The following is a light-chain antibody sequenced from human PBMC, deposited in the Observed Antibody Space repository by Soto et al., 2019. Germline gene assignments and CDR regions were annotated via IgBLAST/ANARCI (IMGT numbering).Light chain of an antibody. CDR3: QQHGSWGIT. CDR2: AAS. CDR1: QSVSSY. V-gene: IGKV3-20*01. Sequence: EIVLTQCPATLSLSPWQIDTLSCRASQSVSSYLAWYQQKPGQAPRLLMYAASSRAAGIPDRFSGSGSGTDFTLTISRLEPEDFAVYYCQQHGSWGITFGPGTKVDIK. J-gene: IGKJ3*01.